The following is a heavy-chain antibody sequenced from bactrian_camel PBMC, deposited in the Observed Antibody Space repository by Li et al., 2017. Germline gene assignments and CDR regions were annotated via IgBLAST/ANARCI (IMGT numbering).Heavy chain of an antibody. CDR2: INAAGSST. J-gene: IGHJ4*01. CDR3: AADQQFYSDKDY. D-gene: IGHD2*01. V-gene: IGHV3S1*01. CDR1: GFTFSSYW. Sequence: HVQLVESGGGLVQFGGSLRLSCAASGFTFSSYWMYWVRQDSGKGLGWVSTINAAGSSTYYAESVKGRFTISRDNAKNTVYLQMNSVKPEDTAMYYCAADQQFYSDKDYWGQGTQVTVS.